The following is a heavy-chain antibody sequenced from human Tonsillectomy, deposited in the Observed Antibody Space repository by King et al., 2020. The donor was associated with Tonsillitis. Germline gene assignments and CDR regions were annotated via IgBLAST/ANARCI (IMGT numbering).Heavy chain of an antibody. CDR3: ARHRPSTLAATTFYS. Sequence: VQLQESGPGLVKPSETLSLTCTVSGGSISDYYWSWMRQAPGKGLEWIAYSGSTNYSPPRKSRVTVSVDTSTNQFSLHFSSVPAADTAVYYCARHRPSTLAATTFYSWGQRTLVTLSS. CDR1: GGSISDYY. CDR2: YSGST. D-gene: IGHD1-26*01. V-gene: IGHV4-59*08. J-gene: IGHJ4*02.